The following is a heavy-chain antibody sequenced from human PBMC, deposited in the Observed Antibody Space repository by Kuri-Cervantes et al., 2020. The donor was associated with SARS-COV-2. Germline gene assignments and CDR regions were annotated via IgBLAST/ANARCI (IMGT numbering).Heavy chain of an antibody. V-gene: IGHV4-38-2*02. CDR3: ARADRITIFGVVIIGAFDI. CDR1: GYSISSGYY. CDR2: IYHSGST. J-gene: IGHJ3*02. Sequence: SETLSLTCTVSGYSISSGYYWGWIRPPPGKGLEWIGSIYHSGSTYYNPSLKSRVTISVDTSKNQFSLKLSSVTAADTAVYYCARADRITIFGVVIIGAFDIWGQGTMVTVSS. D-gene: IGHD3-3*01.